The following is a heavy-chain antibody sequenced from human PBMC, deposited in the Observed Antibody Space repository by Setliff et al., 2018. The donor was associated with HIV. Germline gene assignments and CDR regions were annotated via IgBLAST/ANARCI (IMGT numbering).Heavy chain of an antibody. V-gene: IGHV4-59*12. J-gene: IGHJ4*02. CDR1: DSGTYY. CDR3: ARESPSSSWFYFDF. CDR2: IFYSGST. D-gene: IGHD6-13*01. Sequence: PSETLSLTCTVSDSGTYYWNWIRLPPGKGLEWIGYIFYSGSTNYNPSLKSRVTISVDTSKNQFSLKLGSVTAADTAVYYCARESPSSSWFYFDFWGQGTLVTVSS.